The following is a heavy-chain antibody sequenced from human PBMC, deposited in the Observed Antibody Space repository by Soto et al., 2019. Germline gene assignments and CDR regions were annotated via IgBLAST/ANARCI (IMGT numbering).Heavy chain of an antibody. J-gene: IGHJ4*02. CDR3: AREGGIVGATAADY. V-gene: IGHV4-31*03. CDR1: GGSISSGGYY. CDR2: IYYSGST. Sequence: QVQLQESGPGLVKPSQTLSLTCTVSGGSISSGGYYWSWIRQHPGKGLEWIGYIYYSGSTYYNPSLRSRVTISVDTTKNQFSLKLSSVTAADTAVYYCAREGGIVGATAADYWGQGTLVTVSS. D-gene: IGHD1-26*01.